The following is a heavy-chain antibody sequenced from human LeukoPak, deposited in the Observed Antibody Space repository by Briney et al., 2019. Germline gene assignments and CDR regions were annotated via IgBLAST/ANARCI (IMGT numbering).Heavy chain of an antibody. V-gene: IGHV3-21*06. CDR2: ISTSGDST. CDR3: VKNGWLDY. CDR1: GFTFSCQN. D-gene: IGHD6-19*01. Sequence: GPLRLPCAASGFTFSCQNKNWARQAPGMELEWVAYISTSGDSTKYADSVEGRFTISRDNAENSLYLLMNSLRVEDTAVYYCVKNGWLDYWGQGILVTVSS. J-gene: IGHJ4*02.